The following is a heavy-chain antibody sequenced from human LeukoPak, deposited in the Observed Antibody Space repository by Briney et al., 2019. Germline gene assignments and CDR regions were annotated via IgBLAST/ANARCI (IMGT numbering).Heavy chain of an antibody. V-gene: IGHV1-2*02. CDR2: INPNSGGT. Sequence: ASVKVSCKASGYTFTGYYMHWVRQAPGQGLEWMGWINPNSGGTNYAQKFQGRVTMTRDTSISTAYMELSRLRSEDTAVYYCARESSYDFWSGYLKAPKFDYWGQGTLVTVSS. D-gene: IGHD3-3*01. CDR3: ARESSYDFWSGYLKAPKFDY. J-gene: IGHJ4*02. CDR1: GYTFTGYY.